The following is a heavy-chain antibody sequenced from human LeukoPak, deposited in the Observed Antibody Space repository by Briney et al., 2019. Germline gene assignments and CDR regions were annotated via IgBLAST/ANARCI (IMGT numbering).Heavy chain of an antibody. CDR2: IYSGGST. V-gene: IGHV3-66*02. CDR1: GFTVRSNY. Sequence: QSGGSLRLSCAASGFTVRSNYMSWVRQAPGKGLEWVSVIYSGGSTYYADSVKGRFTISRDNSKNTLYLQMNSLRAADTAAYYCARDRGGSYFDYWGQGTLVTVSS. CDR3: ARDRGGSYFDY. J-gene: IGHJ4*02. D-gene: IGHD1-26*01.